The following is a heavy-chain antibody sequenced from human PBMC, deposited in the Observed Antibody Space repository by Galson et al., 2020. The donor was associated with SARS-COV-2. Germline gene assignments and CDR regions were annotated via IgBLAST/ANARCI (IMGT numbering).Heavy chain of an antibody. CDR2: IYYSGST. Sequence: SETLSLTCTVSGGSISSSSYYWGWIRQPPGKGLEWIGSIYYSGSTYYNPSLKSRVTISVDTSKNQFPLKLSSVTAADTAVYYCARLGVPTAAITECSGYARLERPSFFDYWGQGTLVTVSS. D-gene: IGHD5-12*01. CDR1: GGSISSSSYY. CDR3: ARLGVPTAAITECSGYARLERPSFFDY. V-gene: IGHV4-39*01. J-gene: IGHJ4*02.